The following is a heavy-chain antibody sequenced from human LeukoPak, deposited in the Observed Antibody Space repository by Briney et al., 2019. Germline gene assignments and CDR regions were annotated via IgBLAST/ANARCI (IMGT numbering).Heavy chain of an antibody. CDR2: IYSGGST. CDR1: GFTVSSNY. V-gene: IGHV3-53*01. CDR3: ARDIAYDSSGYYSPHFDY. D-gene: IGHD3-22*01. Sequence: GGSLRLSCAASGFTVSSNYMSWVRQAPARGLEWVSVIYSGGSTYYADSVKGRFTISRDNSKNTLYLQMNSLRAEDTAVYYCARDIAYDSSGYYSPHFDYWGQGTLVTVSS. J-gene: IGHJ4*02.